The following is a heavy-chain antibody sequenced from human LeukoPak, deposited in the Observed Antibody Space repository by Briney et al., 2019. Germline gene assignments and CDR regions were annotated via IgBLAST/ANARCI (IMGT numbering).Heavy chain of an antibody. CDR1: GYTFTSYY. V-gene: IGHV1-46*01. D-gene: IGHD4-17*01. J-gene: IGHJ4*02. Sequence: GASVKVSCKASGYTFTSYYMHWVRQAPGQGLEWMGIINPSGGSTSYAQKFQGRVTMTRDTSTSSVYMELSSLRSEDTAVYYCARTYGDYAAPDYWGQGTLVTVSS. CDR2: INPSGGST. CDR3: ARTYGDYAAPDY.